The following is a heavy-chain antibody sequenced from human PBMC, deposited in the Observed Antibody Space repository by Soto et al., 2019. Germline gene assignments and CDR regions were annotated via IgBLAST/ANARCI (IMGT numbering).Heavy chain of an antibody. CDR1: GGSISSGDYY. J-gene: IGHJ4*02. CDR3: AIITMVRGVISGPDY. D-gene: IGHD3-10*01. V-gene: IGHV4-30-4*01. CDR2: IYYSGST. Sequence: QVQLQESGPGLVKPSQTLSLTCTVSGGSISSGDYYWSWIRQPPGKGLEWIGYIYYSGSTYYNPSLKSRVTRSVDTSKNQFSLKLSSVTAADTAVYYCAIITMVRGVISGPDYWGQGTLVTVSS.